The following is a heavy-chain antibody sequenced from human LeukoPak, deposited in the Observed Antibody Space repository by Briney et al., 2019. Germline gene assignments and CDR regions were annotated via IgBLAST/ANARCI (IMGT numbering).Heavy chain of an antibody. J-gene: IGHJ4*02. Sequence: ASVKVSCKASGYTFTSYYMHWVRQAPGQGLEWMGIINPSGGSTIYAQKFQGRVTMTRNTSISTAYMELSSLRSEDTAVYYCARAQFGYYYGSGSYYFDYWGQGTLVTVSS. CDR2: INPSGGST. V-gene: IGHV1-46*01. CDR1: GYTFTSYY. CDR3: ARAQFGYYYGSGSYYFDY. D-gene: IGHD3-10*01.